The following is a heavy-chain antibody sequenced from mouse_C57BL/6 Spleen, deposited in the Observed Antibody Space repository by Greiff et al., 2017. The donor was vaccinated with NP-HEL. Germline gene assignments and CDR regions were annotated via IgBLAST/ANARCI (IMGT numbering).Heavy chain of an antibody. J-gene: IGHJ2*01. Sequence: VQLQQSGAELVKPGASVKISCKASGYAFSSYWMNWVKQRPGKGLEWIGQIYPGDGDTNYNGKFKGKATLTADKSSSTAYMQLSSLTSEDSAVYFCARAETGTFFDYWGQGTTLTVSS. V-gene: IGHV1-80*01. CDR1: GYAFSSYW. CDR2: IYPGDGDT. D-gene: IGHD4-1*01. CDR3: ARAETGTFFDY.